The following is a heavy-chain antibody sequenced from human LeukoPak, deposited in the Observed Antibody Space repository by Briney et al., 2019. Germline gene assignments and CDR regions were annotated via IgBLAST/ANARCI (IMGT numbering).Heavy chain of an antibody. V-gene: IGHV4-59*01. D-gene: IGHD2-21*02. CDR2: VASSGTS. J-gene: IGHJ5*02. CDR3: ARVVRGVVTSNWFDP. CDR1: GDSLNTYY. Sequence: SETLSLTCTVSGDSLNTYYWTWIRQTPGKELEWIGFVASSGTSNYNPSLKSQVSISIDTSKNQFSLALTSVTPADTAVYYCARVVRGVVTSNWFDPWGQGTLVSVSS.